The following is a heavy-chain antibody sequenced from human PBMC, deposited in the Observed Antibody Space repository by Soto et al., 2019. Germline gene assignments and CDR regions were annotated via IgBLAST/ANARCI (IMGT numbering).Heavy chain of an antibody. CDR2: ISGSGGST. D-gene: IGHD3-10*01. CDR3: AKVQTYGSGSSY. J-gene: IGHJ4*02. CDR1: GFPFSSYA. Sequence: PGGSLRLSCAASGFPFSSYAMSWVRQAPGKGLEWVSAISGSGGSTYYADSVKGRFTISRDNSKNTLYLQMNSLRAEDTAVYYCAKVQTYGSGSSYWGQGTLVTVSS. V-gene: IGHV3-23*01.